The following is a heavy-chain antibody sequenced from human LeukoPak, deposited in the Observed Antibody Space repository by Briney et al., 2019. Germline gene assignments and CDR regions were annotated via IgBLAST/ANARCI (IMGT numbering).Heavy chain of an antibody. CDR2: IYYSGST. CDR1: GLTFSSHW. V-gene: IGHV4-31*02. D-gene: IGHD6-19*01. Sequence: LRLSCAASGLTFSSHWMHWVRQAPGKGLEWIGYIYYSGSTYYNPSLKSRVTISVDTSKNQFSLKLSSVTAADTAVYYCARDDRVRSSGWYYFDYWGQGTLVTVSS. J-gene: IGHJ4*02. CDR3: ARDDRVRSSGWYYFDY.